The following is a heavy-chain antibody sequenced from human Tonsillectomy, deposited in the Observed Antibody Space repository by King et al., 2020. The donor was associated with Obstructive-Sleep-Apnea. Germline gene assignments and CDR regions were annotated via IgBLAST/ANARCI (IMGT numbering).Heavy chain of an antibody. D-gene: IGHD3-16*01. CDR2: ISYDGINK. Sequence: VQLVESGGGVVQPGKSLRLSCAASGLTFSSYAMHWVRQAPGKGLEWVAVISYDGINKYYADSVKGRFIISRDNSKNTLYLQMNSLRPEDMAVYYCAGALDYLPGYYFDYWGRGTLVTVS. J-gene: IGHJ4*02. CDR1: GLTFSSYA. CDR3: AGALDYLPGYYFDY. V-gene: IGHV3-30-3*01.